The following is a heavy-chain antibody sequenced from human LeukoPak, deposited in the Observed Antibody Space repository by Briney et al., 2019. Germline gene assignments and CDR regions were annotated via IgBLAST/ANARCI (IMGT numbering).Heavy chain of an antibody. CDR1: GGSFSGYY. CDR3: ATARSVSGYDLFDY. Sequence: PSDTLSLTCAVYGGSFSGYYWGWIRQPPGKGLEWIGEINHSGSTNYNPSLKSRVTISVATSKNQFSLKLSSVTAADTAVYYCATARSVSGYDLFDYWGQGTLVTVSS. J-gene: IGHJ4*02. V-gene: IGHV4-34*01. D-gene: IGHD5-12*01. CDR2: INHSGST.